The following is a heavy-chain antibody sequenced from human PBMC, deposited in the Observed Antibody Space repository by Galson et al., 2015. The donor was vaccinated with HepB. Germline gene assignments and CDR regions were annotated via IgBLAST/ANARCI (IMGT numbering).Heavy chain of an antibody. CDR2: IDPSESYT. V-gene: IGHV5-10-1*01. D-gene: IGHD3-10*01. CDR1: GYSFTNYW. Sequence: QSGAEVKKPEESLRISCKGSGYSFTNYWISWVRQMPGKGLEWMGTIDPSESYTKYSPAFQGHVTISADKSMTTAFLQWSSLKASDTAIFFCARRARCITAACRVSPYYYYGMDVWGQGTTVTVSS. CDR3: ARRARCITAACRVSPYYYYGMDV. J-gene: IGHJ6*02.